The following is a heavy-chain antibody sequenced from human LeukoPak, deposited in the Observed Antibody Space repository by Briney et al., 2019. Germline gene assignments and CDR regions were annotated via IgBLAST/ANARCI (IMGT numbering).Heavy chain of an antibody. J-gene: IGHJ3*02. CDR2: IYTSGST. V-gene: IGHV4-4*07. CDR3: ARRCHCGGWYGDAFDI. D-gene: IGHD6-19*01. Sequence: SETLSLTCTDSGGSISSYYWSWIRQPAGKGLEWIGRIYTSGSTNYNPSLKSRVTMSVDTSKNQFSLKLSSVTAADTAVYYCARRCHCGGWYGDAFDIWGQGTMVTVSS. CDR1: GGSISSYY.